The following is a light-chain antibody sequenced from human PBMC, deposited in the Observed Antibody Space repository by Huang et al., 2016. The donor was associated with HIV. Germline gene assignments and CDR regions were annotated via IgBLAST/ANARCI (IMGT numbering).Light chain of an antibody. CDR1: QSISSW. V-gene: IGKV1-5*03. J-gene: IGKJ1*01. CDR3: QQYNSHPGT. CDR2: EAS. Sequence: DIQMTQSPPTLSRSVGDRVTITCRASQSISSWLARYQQNPGKATKLLIYEASKLQRGVPSRVSGRRSGTEFTLTISSLQPDDFATYYCQQYNSHPGTFGLGTKVEMK.